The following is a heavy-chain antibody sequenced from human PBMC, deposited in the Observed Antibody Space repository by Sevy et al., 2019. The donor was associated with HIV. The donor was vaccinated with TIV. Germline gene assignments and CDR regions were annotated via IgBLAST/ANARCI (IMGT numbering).Heavy chain of an antibody. J-gene: IGHJ6*02. D-gene: IGHD2-15*01. V-gene: IGHV4-38-2*01. CDR3: VRGSGGDRLDYYGLDV. CDR1: GYSISSGYY. Sequence: SETLSLTCVVSGYSISSGYYWGWVRQPPGKGLQWIGNIYHRGNTYYNPSLQSRATLSVDTSKNQFSLKMTSVTATDTAVYYCVRGSGGDRLDYYGLDVWGQGTTVTVSS. CDR2: IYHRGNT.